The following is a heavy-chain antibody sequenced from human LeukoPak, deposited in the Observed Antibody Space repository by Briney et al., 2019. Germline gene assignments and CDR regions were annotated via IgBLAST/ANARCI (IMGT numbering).Heavy chain of an antibody. D-gene: IGHD3-10*01. CDR3: ARDQSLITMVRGARSDLGDY. CDR2: INPNSGGT. V-gene: IGHV1-2*02. Sequence: GASVKVSCKASGYTFTGYYMHWVRQAPGQGLEWMGWINPNSGGTNYAQKFQGRVTMTRDTSISTAYMELSRLRSDDTAVYYCARDQSLITMVRGARSDLGDYWGQGTLVTVSS. CDR1: GYTFTGYY. J-gene: IGHJ4*02.